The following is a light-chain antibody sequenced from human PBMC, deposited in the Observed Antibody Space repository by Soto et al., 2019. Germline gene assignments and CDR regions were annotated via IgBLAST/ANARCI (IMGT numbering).Light chain of an antibody. V-gene: IGKV1-33*01. J-gene: IGKJ4*01. CDR3: QQYVNALT. Sequence: DIQMTQSPSSLSASAGDRVTITCQASQDINNHLNWYQQKAGRAPKLLINDASNLETGVPSRFSGSGSGTDFTLTISGLQPEEIATYYCQQYVNALTFGGGTKVEIK. CDR2: DAS. CDR1: QDINNH.